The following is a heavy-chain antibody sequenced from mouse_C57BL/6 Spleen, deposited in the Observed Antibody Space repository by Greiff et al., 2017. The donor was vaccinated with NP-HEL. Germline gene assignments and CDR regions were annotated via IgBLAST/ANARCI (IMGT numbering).Heavy chain of an antibody. CDR3: AREGETGSSSPFDY. D-gene: IGHD1-1*01. Sequence: QVQLKESGPELVKPGASVKLSCKASGYTFTSYDINWVKQRPGQGLEWIGWIYPRDGSTKYNEKFKGKATLTVDTSSSTAYMELPSLTSEDSAVYFWAREGETGSSSPFDYWGQGTTLTVSS. V-gene: IGHV1-85*01. CDR2: IYPRDGST. CDR1: GYTFTSYD. J-gene: IGHJ2*01.